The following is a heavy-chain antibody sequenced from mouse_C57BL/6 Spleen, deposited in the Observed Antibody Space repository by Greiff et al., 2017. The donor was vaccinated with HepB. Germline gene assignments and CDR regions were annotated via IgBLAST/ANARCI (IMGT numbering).Heavy chain of an antibody. D-gene: IGHD1-1*01. V-gene: IGHV14-1*01. J-gene: IGHJ1*03. Sequence: EVQLQQSGAELVRPGASVKLSCTASGFNIKDYYMHWVKQRPEQGLEWIGRIDPEDGDTEYAPKFQGKATMTADTSSNTAYLQLSSLTSEDTAVYYCTPSHPTVVAAGDFDVWGTGTTVTVSS. CDR2: IDPEDGDT. CDR3: TPSHPTVVAAGDFDV. CDR1: GFNIKDYY.